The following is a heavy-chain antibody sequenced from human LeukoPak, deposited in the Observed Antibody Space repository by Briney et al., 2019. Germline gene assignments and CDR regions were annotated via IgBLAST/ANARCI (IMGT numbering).Heavy chain of an antibody. V-gene: IGHV1-69*13. J-gene: IGHJ5*02. CDR1: GYTFTSYA. Sequence: SVKVSCEASGYTFTSYAMNWVRQAPGQGLEWMGGIIPIFGTANYAQKFQGRVTITADESTSTAYMELSSLRSEDTAVYYCASNDYDTLNWFDPWAREPWSPSPQ. D-gene: IGHD3-9*01. CDR2: IIPIFGTA. CDR3: ASNDYDTLNWFDP.